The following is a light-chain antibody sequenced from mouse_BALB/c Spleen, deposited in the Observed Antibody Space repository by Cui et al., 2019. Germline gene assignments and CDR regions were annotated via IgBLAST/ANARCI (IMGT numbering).Light chain of an antibody. J-gene: IGKJ2*01. Sequence: NVLTQFPAITAACLGQKVTMTCSASSSVSSSYLHWYQQKSGASPKPLIHRTSNLASGVPARFSGSGSGTSYSLTISSVEAEDDATYYCQQWSGYPYTFGGGTKLEIK. V-gene: IGKV4-58*01. CDR2: RTS. CDR3: QQWSGYPYT. CDR1: SSVSSSY.